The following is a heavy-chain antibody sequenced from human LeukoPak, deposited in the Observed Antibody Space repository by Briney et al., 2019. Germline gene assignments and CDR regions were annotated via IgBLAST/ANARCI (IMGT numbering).Heavy chain of an antibody. Sequence: GGSLRLSCAASGFTFSSYSMNWVCQAPGKGLEWVSCISSSSSYINYADSVKDRFTIPRDNAKNSLYLQMNSLRAEDTAVYYCARSPRYYCSGGSCYISYWGQGTLVTVSS. J-gene: IGHJ4*02. V-gene: IGHV3-21*01. D-gene: IGHD2-15*01. CDR1: GFTFSSYS. CDR3: ARSPRYYCSGGSCYISY. CDR2: ISSSSSYI.